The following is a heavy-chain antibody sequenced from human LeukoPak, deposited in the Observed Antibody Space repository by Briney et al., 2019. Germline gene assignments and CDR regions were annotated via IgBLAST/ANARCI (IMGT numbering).Heavy chain of an antibody. CDR1: GGSISSTNW. J-gene: IGHJ4*02. CDR2: ISLSGVT. CDR3: SRESGAFSPFGY. D-gene: IGHD1-26*01. Sequence: SETLSLTGGGSGGSISSTNWWSWVRQPPGQGLEWIGEISLSGVTNYNPSLKSRVTMSLDRSKNHLSLTLTSVTAADTAVYYCSRESGAFSPFGYWGQGTLVTVSS. V-gene: IGHV4-4*02.